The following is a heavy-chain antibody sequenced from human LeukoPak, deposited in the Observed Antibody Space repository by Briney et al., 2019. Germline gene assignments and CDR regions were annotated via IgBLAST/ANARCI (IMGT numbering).Heavy chain of an antibody. D-gene: IGHD2-15*01. J-gene: IGHJ5*02. Sequence: SVKVSCKASGGTFSSYAISWVRQAPGQGLEWMGGIIPIFGTANYAQKFQGRVTITADESTSTAYMELSSLRSEDTAVYYCATSSLGYCSGGSCFRWFDPWGQGTLVTVSS. CDR1: GGTFSSYA. V-gene: IGHV1-69*13. CDR3: ATSSLGYCSGGSCFRWFDP. CDR2: IIPIFGTA.